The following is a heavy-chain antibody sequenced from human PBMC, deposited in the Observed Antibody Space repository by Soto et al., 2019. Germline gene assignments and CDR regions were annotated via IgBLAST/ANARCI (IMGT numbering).Heavy chain of an antibody. V-gene: IGHV5-51*01. CDR1: GYSFTSYW. J-gene: IGHJ6*03. CDR2: IYPGDSDT. Sequence: GESLKISCKGSGYSFTSYWIGWVRQMPGKGLEWMGIIYPGDSDTRYSPSFQGQVPISADKSTSTAFLQWSSLKASDTAMYYCATSSYFDWLTPYYYYYMDVWGKGTTVTVSS. CDR3: ATSSYFDWLTPYYYYYMDV. D-gene: IGHD3-9*01.